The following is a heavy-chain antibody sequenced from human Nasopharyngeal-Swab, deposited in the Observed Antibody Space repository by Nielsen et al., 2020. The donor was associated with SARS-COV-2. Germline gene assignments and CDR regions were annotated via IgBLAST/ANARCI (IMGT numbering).Heavy chain of an antibody. J-gene: IGHJ4*02. V-gene: IGHV1-18*04. D-gene: IGHD3-10*01. CDR2: ISAYNGNT. CDR1: GYTYNTYG. CDR3: ARLVRGSTINYVDF. Sequence: ASVKVSCKASGYTYNTYGITWVRQAPGQGLEWMGWISAYNGNTDYAQKFQDRFTMTTDTSTSTAYMELKSLRSDDTAVYYCARLVRGSTINYVDFWGQGTLVTVSS.